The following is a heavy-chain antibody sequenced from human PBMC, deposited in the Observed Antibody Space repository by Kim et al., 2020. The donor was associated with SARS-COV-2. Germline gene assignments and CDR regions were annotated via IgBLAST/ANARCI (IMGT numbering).Heavy chain of an antibody. CDR2: ISWNSGSI. D-gene: IGHD3-22*01. Sequence: GGSLRLSCAASGFTFGDYAMHWVRQAPGKGLEWVSGISWNSGSIGYADSVKGRVTISRDNAKNSLYLQMNSLRAEDTALYYCAKANPGDYYDSSAPDYWGQGTLVTVSS. CDR1: GFTFGDYA. V-gene: IGHV3-9*01. CDR3: AKANPGDYYDSSAPDY. J-gene: IGHJ4*02.